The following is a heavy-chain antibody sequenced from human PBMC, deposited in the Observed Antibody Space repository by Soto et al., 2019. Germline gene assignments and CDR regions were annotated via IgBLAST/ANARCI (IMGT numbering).Heavy chain of an antibody. Sequence: SETLSLTCTVSGGSISNHYWSWIRQSPGKGLEWIANIYHSGTTNYNLSLKGRVTISIDSSKNQVSLKLNSVTAADTAVYYCGRRGYRTLAWFDPWGQGTLVTVSS. CDR3: GRRGYRTLAWFDP. D-gene: IGHD6-13*01. V-gene: IGHV4-59*11. J-gene: IGHJ5*02. CDR1: GGSISNHY. CDR2: IYHSGTT.